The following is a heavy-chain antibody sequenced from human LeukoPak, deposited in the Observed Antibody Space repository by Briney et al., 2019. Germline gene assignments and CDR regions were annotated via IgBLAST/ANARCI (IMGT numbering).Heavy chain of an antibody. CDR3: ARRLAVAVPLDY. V-gene: IGHV3-23*01. CDR2: IGGSGGST. Sequence: GGSLRHSCAASGFTFSSYAMSWVRQAPGKGLEWVSAIGGSGGSTYYADSVKGRFTISRDNSKNTLYLQMNSLRAEDTAVYYCARRLAVAVPLDYWGQGTLVTVSS. D-gene: IGHD6-19*01. J-gene: IGHJ4*02. CDR1: GFTFSSYA.